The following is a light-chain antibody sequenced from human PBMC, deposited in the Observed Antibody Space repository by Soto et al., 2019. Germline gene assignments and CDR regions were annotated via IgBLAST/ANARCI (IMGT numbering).Light chain of an antibody. CDR3: QQYNSLWT. V-gene: IGKV1-5*03. CDR1: QSINTW. CDR2: KAS. Sequence: DIQMTQSPSTLSASVGDRVTITCRASQSINTWLAWNQQKPGKAPKHLIYKASSLESGVPSRFSGSGPGTEFTLTISSLQPDDFATYYCQQYNSLWTFGQGTKVEIK. J-gene: IGKJ1*01.